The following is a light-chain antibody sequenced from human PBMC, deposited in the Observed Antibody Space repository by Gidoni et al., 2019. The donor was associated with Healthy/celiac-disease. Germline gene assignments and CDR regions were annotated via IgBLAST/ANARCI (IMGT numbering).Light chain of an antibody. CDR3: MQALQTPWT. Sequence: DIVMTQSPLSLPVTPGEPASISCRSSQSLLHSNGYNYLDWYLQKPGQSPQLLIYLGSNRASGVPDRFSGSGSGTDFTLKISRVEAEDVGVYYCMQALQTPWTFEPXDQGGNQT. CDR2: LGS. CDR1: QSLLHSNGYNY. V-gene: IGKV2-28*01. J-gene: IGKJ1*01.